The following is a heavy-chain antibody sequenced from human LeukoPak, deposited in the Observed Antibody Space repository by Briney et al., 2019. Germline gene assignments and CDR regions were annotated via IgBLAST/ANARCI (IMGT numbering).Heavy chain of an antibody. V-gene: IGHV3-33*01. D-gene: IGHD3-10*01. CDR3: TREEVRAPLDN. J-gene: IGHJ4*02. Sequence: GGSLTLSCAASGFSFSTYGMHWVRQAPGKGLEWVALIYYDGSNNFYADSVKGRFTVSRDNSKSTLYLQMNILRAEDTGVYYCTREEVRAPLDNWGQGTLVTVSS. CDR2: IYYDGSNN. CDR1: GFSFSTYG.